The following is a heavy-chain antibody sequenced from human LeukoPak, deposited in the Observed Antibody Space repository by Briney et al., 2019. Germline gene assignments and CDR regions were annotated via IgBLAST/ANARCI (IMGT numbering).Heavy chain of an antibody. CDR2: ISISGGST. J-gene: IGHJ4*02. D-gene: IGHD1-26*01. CDR3: AKGIQWELPLEY. V-gene: IGHV3-23*01. CDR1: GFTFSSYA. Sequence: GGSLRLSCAASGFTFSSYAMSWARQAPGKGLEWVSAISISGGSTYYAGSVKGRFTISRDKSKNTLYLQMNTLRAEDTAIYYCAKGIQWELPLEYWGQGTLVTVSS.